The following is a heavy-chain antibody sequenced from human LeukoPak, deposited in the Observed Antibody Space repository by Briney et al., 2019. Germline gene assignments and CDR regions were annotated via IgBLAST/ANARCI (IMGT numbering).Heavy chain of an antibody. CDR2: INHSGYT. CDR1: GVSFNDYY. J-gene: IGHJ4*02. Sequence: PSETLSLTCAVSGVSFNDYYWSWVRQTPGKGLEWIGEINHSGYTNDSPSLKSQVTISIDTSRKQFSLNLRSVTVADTGIYYCTRMTTGHDYWGQGTLVTVSS. CDR3: TRMTTGHDY. D-gene: IGHD4-17*01. V-gene: IGHV4-34*01.